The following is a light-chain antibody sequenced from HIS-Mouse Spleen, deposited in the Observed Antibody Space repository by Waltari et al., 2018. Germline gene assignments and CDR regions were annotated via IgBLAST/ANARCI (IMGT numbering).Light chain of an antibody. Sequence: QSALTQPASVSGFPGQSITIFCTGTSSDVGGYHYVSWYQQHPGKAPKLMIYDVSNRPSGVSNRFSGSKSGNTASLTISGLQAEDEADYYCSSYTSSSTLVFGGGTKLTVL. J-gene: IGLJ3*02. CDR1: SSDVGGYHY. CDR3: SSYTSSSTLV. V-gene: IGLV2-14*03. CDR2: DVS.